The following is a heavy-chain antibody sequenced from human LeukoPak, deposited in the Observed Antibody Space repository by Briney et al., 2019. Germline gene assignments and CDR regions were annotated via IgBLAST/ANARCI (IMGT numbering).Heavy chain of an antibody. Sequence: ASVKVSCKASGYTFTSYYMHWVRQAPGQGLEWMGIINPSGGGTSYAQKFQGRVTMTRDMSTSTVYMELSSLRSEDTAVYYCARGDSSGYGRLFWGQGTLVTVSS. CDR3: ARGDSSGYGRLF. CDR2: INPSGGGT. CDR1: GYTFTSYY. V-gene: IGHV1-46*01. J-gene: IGHJ4*02. D-gene: IGHD3-22*01.